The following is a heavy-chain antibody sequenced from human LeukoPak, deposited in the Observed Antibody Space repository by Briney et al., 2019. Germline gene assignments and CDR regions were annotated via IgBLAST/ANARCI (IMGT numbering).Heavy chain of an antibody. J-gene: IGHJ3*01. CDR1: GFTFTNYA. Sequence: GGSLSLSCAASGFTFTNYAMTCVRQAPGKELEWVSVIAASGADTYYSDSVKGRFTVSRDNSQNTLFLHMSSLRGEDTAVYFCARRPRDTSGYYLGAFHDWGQGTTVTVSS. CDR2: IAASGADT. D-gene: IGHD3-22*01. V-gene: IGHV3-23*01. CDR3: ARRPRDTSGYYLGAFHD.